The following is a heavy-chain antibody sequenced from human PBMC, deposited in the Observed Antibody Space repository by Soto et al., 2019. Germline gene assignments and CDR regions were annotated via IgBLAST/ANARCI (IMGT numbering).Heavy chain of an antibody. CDR1: GFTFSSYD. J-gene: IGHJ3*02. CDR2: IGTAGDT. CDR3: ARGWFGEFQNDAFDI. V-gene: IGHV3-13*01. D-gene: IGHD3-10*01. Sequence: EVQLVESGGGLVQPGGSLRLSCAASGFTFSSYDMHWVRQATGKGLEWVSAIGTAGDTYYPGSVKGRFTISRENAKNSLYLQMNSLRAGDTAVYYCARGWFGEFQNDAFDIWGQGTMVTVSS.